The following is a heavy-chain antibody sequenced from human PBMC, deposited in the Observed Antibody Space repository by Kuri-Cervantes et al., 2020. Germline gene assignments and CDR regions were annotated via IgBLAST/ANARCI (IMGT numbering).Heavy chain of an antibody. V-gene: IGHV2-5*02. CDR3: SHSRGLTGDYYFDY. J-gene: IGHJ4*02. CDR2: IYWDDDK. CDR1: GFSLRTSGVG. D-gene: IGHD1-20*01. Sequence: SGPTLVKPTPPLTLTCTFSGFSLRTSGVGVGWIRQPPGKALEWLALIYWDDDKRYSPSLKSRLTITEDTSKNQVVLTMTNMDPVDTATYYCSHSRGLTGDYYFDYWGQGTLVTVSS.